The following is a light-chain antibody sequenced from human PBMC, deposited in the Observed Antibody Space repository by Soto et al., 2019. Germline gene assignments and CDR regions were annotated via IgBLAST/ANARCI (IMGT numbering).Light chain of an antibody. CDR3: QQYNNWPPWP. V-gene: IGKV3-15*01. CDR2: GAS. CDR1: QSVSSN. Sequence: EIVMTQSPATLSVSPGERATLSCRASQSVSSNLAWYQQKPGQAPRLLIYGASTRATGIPARFSGSGSGTAFTLTLSSLQSEDFAVYYCQQYNNWPPWPFGQAIQVEIK. J-gene: IGKJ1*01.